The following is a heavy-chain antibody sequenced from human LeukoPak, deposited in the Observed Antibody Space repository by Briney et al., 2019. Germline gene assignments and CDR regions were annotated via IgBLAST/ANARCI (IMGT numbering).Heavy chain of an antibody. CDR1: GFAFSSYS. CDR2: ISSSSGSK. V-gene: IGHV3-21*01. D-gene: IGHD3-10*02. J-gene: IGHJ5*02. Sequence: GSLRLSCAASGFAFSSYSMNWVRQAPGKGLEWVSSISSSSGSKYYSDSLKGRFTISRDNAKGLLYLQMNSLRAEDTAVYYCARDLHVRGIITNTNWFDPWGQGTLVTVSS. CDR3: ARDLHVRGIITNTNWFDP.